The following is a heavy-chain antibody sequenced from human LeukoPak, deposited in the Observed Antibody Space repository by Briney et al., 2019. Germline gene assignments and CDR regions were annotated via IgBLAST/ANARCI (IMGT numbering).Heavy chain of an antibody. CDR1: GFTFSNYG. D-gene: IGHD3-22*01. CDR2: ISYDGSNK. V-gene: IGHV3-30*18. CDR3: AKPYYYDSSGHFDY. Sequence: GGSQRLSCAASGFTFSNYGMLWVRQAPGKGLEWVAVISYDGSNKYYGDSVRGRFTISRDNSKNTLYLQMNSLRAEDTAVYYCAKPYYYDSSGHFDYWGQGTLVTVSS. J-gene: IGHJ4*02.